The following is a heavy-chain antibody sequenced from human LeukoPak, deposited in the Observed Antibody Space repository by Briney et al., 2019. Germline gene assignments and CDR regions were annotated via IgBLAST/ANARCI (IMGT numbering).Heavy chain of an antibody. Sequence: GGSLRLSCAVSGFTVSSNYMSWVRQAPGKGLEWVSVIYSGGSTYYADSVKGRFTISRDNSKNTLYLQMNSLRGEDTAVYYRAISSGWYDRGYHFDYWGQGTLVTVSS. J-gene: IGHJ4*02. CDR2: IYSGGST. V-gene: IGHV3-53*01. CDR1: GFTVSSNY. CDR3: AISSGWYDRGYHFDY. D-gene: IGHD6-19*01.